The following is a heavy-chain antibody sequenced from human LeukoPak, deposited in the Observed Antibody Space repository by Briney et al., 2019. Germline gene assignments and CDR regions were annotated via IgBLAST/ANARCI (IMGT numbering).Heavy chain of an antibody. Sequence: GESLKISCNGSGYSFTSYWIGWVRQMPGEGLERMGIFNPGASDIRYSPSFQGQVTISADKSISTAYLQWSSLKASDTAMYYCARHVDDSSGYYYRTMYYFGYWGQGTLVTVSS. CDR3: ARHVDDSSGYYYRTMYYFGY. V-gene: IGHV5-51*01. J-gene: IGHJ4*02. CDR1: GYSFTSYW. D-gene: IGHD3-22*01. CDR2: FNPGASDI.